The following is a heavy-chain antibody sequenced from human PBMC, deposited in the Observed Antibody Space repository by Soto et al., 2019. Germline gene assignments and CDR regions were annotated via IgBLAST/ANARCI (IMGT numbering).Heavy chain of an antibody. CDR2: INHSGST. D-gene: IGHD6-6*01. CDR1: GGSFSGYY. Sequence: SETLSLTCSVYGGSFSGYYWSWIRQPPGKGLEWIGEINHSGSTNYNPSLKSRVTISVDTSKNQFSLKLSSVTAADTAVYYCARRGQLVRNWFDPWGQGTLVTVSS. J-gene: IGHJ5*02. V-gene: IGHV4-34*01. CDR3: ARRGQLVRNWFDP.